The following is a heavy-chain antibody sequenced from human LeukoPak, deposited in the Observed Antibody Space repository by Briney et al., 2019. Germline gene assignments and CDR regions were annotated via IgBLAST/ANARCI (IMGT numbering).Heavy chain of an antibody. CDR1: GFTFSSYW. D-gene: IGHD3-9*01. Sequence: GGSLRLSCAASGFTFSSYWMHWVRQAPGKGLVWVSRINSDGSSTSYADSVKGRFTISRDNAKNTLYLQMNSLRAEDTAVYYCARDLSYDILTGRYYYYYMDVWGKGTTVTVSS. J-gene: IGHJ6*03. CDR2: INSDGSST. V-gene: IGHV3-74*01. CDR3: ARDLSYDILTGRYYYYYMDV.